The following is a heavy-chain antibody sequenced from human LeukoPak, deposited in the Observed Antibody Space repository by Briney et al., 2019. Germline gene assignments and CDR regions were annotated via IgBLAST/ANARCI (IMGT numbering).Heavy chain of an antibody. CDR1: GFTFRNYG. D-gene: IGHD2-15*01. V-gene: IGHV3-30*18. J-gene: IGHJ4*02. CDR3: ANGGYYSLDS. CDR2: ISYDGSNK. Sequence: GGSLRLSCAAPGFTFRNYGMHWVRQAPGKGLEWVAVISYDGSNKYYADSVKGRFTISRDNSKNTLFLQTDSLRGEDTAVYYCANGGYYSLDSWGQGTLVTVSS.